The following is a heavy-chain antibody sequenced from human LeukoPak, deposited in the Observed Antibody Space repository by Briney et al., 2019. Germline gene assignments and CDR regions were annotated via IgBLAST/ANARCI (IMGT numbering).Heavy chain of an antibody. CDR1: GFTFRSYA. V-gene: IGHV3-23*01. CDR2: ISESDGRT. CDR3: AKATLGYFDY. Sequence: AGGSLRLSCAASGFTFRSYAMNWVRQAPGKGLEWVSTISESDGRTLYADSAKGRFTISRDNSKNTLYLQMNSLRAEDTAVYYCAKATLGYFDYWGQGTLVTVSS. D-gene: IGHD5-24*01. J-gene: IGHJ4*02.